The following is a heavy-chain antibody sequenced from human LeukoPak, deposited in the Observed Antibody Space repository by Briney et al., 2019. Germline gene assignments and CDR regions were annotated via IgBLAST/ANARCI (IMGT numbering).Heavy chain of an antibody. V-gene: IGHV4-59*01. D-gene: IGHD3-22*01. CDR2: IYYSGST. J-gene: IGHJ6*02. CDR3: ARAEPPGSGYYGTYYDYGMDG. Sequence: SETLSLTCTVSGGSISSYYWSWIRQPPGKGLEWIGYIYYSGSTNYNPSLKSRVTISVDTSKNQFSLKLSSVTAADTAVYYCARAEPPGSGYYGTYYDYGMDGWGQGTTVTVSS. CDR1: GGSISSYY.